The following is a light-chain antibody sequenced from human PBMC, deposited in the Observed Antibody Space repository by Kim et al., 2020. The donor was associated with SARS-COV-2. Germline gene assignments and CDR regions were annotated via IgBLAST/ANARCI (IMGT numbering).Light chain of an antibody. CDR3: SSWTTSSTYV. J-gene: IGLJ1*01. V-gene: IGLV2-18*02. CDR2: EFS. CDR1: SSDVASYNA. Sequence: QSALTQPPSVSGSPGQSVTISCTGTSSDVASYNAVSWYQVPPGSAPKLVIYEFSNRPSGVPDRFSGSKSGNTASLTISGLQSEDEADYYCSSWTTSSTYVFGTGTKVTVL.